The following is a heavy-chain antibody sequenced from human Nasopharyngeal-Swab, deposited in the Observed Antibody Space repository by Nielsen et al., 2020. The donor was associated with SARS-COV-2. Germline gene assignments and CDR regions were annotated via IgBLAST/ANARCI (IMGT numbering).Heavy chain of an antibody. CDR1: GGSFSGYY. J-gene: IGHJ4*02. Sequence: SQTLSLTCAVYGGSFSGYYWSWIRQPPGKGLEWIGEINHSGSTNYNPSLKSRVTISVDTSKNQFSLKLSSVTAADTAVYYCARGRYFDYWGQGTLVTVSS. CDR2: INHSGST. CDR3: ARGRYFDY. V-gene: IGHV4-34*01.